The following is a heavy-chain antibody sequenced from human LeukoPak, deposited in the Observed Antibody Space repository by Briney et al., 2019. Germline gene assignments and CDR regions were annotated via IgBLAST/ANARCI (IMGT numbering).Heavy chain of an antibody. V-gene: IGHV3-23*01. CDR1: GFTFSSYA. D-gene: IGHD3-22*01. J-gene: IGHJ4*02. Sequence: GGSLRLSCAASGFTFSSYAMSWVRQAPGKGLEWASAISGSGGSTYYADSVKGRFTISRDNSKNTLYLQMNSLRAEDTAVYYCAKTLIYYDSSGYYFDYWGQGTLVTVSS. CDR2: ISGSGGST. CDR3: AKTLIYYDSSGYYFDY.